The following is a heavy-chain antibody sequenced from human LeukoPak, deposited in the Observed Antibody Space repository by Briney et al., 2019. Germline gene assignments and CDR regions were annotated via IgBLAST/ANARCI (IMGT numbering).Heavy chain of an antibody. CDR3: ARRRMADDAFDI. CDR2: ISYDGNNK. D-gene: IGHD5-24*01. J-gene: IGHJ3*02. Sequence: PGGSLRLSCAASGFTFSSYGMHWVRQAPGKGLEWVAVISYDGNNKYYADSVKGRFTISRDNSKNTLYLQMNSLRAEDTAVYYCARRRMADDAFDIWGQGTMVTVSS. V-gene: IGHV3-30*03. CDR1: GFTFSSYG.